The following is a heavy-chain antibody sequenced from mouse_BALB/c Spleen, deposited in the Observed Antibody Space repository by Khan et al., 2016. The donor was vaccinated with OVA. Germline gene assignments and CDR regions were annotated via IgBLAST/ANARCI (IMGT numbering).Heavy chain of an antibody. CDR3: ARSGYGFGAY. J-gene: IGHJ3*01. Sequence: QVQLQQSGAELVRPGTSLKVSCKASGYAFSDYLIEWLKQRPGQGLEWIGMINPGSGDTKYNEKFTAKATLTADKSSRTAYMQLSSLTSDDSAVYFCARSGYGFGAYWGQGTLVTVSA. V-gene: IGHV1-54*01. CDR1: GYAFSDYL. D-gene: IGHD3-2*02. CDR2: INPGSGDT.